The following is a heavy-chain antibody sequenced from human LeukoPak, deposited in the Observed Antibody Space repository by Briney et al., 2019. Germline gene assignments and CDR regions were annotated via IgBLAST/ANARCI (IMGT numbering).Heavy chain of an antibody. CDR2: ISGSGGST. CDR3: AKHTIFGVVTHYFDY. J-gene: IGHJ4*02. V-gene: IGHV3-23*01. CDR1: GFTFSSYA. D-gene: IGHD3-3*01. Sequence: GGSLRLSCAASGFTFSSYAMSWVRQAPGKGLEWVSAISGSGGSTYYADSVKGRFTISRDNSENTLYLQMNSLRAEDTAVYYCAKHTIFGVVTHYFDYWGQGTLVTVSS.